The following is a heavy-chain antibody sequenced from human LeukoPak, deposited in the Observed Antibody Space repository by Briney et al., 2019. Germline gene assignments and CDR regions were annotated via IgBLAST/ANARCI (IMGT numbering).Heavy chain of an antibody. CDR3: ARGYCSGGSCYSSAFDI. Sequence: SETLSLTCTVSGGSISSYYWSWIRQPPGKGLEWIGYIYTSGSTNYNPSLKSRVTISVDTSKNQFSLKLSSVTAADTAVYYCARGYCSGGSCYSSAFDIWGQGTMVTVSS. CDR2: IYTSGST. CDR1: GGSISSYY. J-gene: IGHJ3*02. D-gene: IGHD2-15*01. V-gene: IGHV4-4*09.